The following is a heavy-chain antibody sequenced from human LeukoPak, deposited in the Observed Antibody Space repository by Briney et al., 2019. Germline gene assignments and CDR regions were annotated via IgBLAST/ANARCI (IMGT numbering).Heavy chain of an antibody. CDR1: GYTFTNYA. D-gene: IGHD6-19*01. CDR3: ARGNRKIAVDI. J-gene: IGHJ4*02. CDR2: INTNTGNP. V-gene: IGHV7-4-1*02. Sequence: GPSVKISCKASGYTFTNYAMNWVRQAPGQGLEWMGWINTNTGNPTYAQGFTGRFVFSLDTSVSTAYLQISSLKAEDTAVYYCARGNRKIAVDIWGQGTLVTVSS.